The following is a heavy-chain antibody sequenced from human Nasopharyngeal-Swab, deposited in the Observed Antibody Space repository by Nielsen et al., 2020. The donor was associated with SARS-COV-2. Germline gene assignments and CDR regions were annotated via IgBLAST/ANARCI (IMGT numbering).Heavy chain of an antibody. CDR3: TKDDSPVETALGDPRKDAFDL. CDR1: GFTFDDYS. V-gene: IGHV3-9*01. J-gene: IGHJ3*01. D-gene: IGHD5-18*01. Sequence: GGSLRLSCVASGFTFDDYSMNWVRQVPGKGLEWVSGITWNSGTIGYADSVKGRFIISRDNAKNSVYLQMNSLRPEDTAFYYCTKDDSPVETALGDPRKDAFDLWGQGTMVTVSS. CDR2: ITWNSGTI.